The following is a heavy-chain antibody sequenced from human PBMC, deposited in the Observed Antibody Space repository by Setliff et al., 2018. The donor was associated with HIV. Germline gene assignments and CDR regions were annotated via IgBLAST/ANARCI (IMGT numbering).Heavy chain of an antibody. D-gene: IGHD6-13*01. J-gene: IGHJ1*01. Sequence: ASVKVSCKASGYFFNHYGIAWVRQAPGQGLEWMGWISGFNGNTNYAQILQDRVTVTTDTSTSTAYMELRSLRSDDTAVYYCATDPGYSSTWYSESFQHWGQGTVVTVSS. CDR1: GYFFNHYG. CDR3: ATDPGYSSTWYSESFQH. V-gene: IGHV1-18*01. CDR2: ISGFNGNT.